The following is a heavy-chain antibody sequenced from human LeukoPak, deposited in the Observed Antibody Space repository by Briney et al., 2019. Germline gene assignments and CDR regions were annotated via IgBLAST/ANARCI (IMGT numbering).Heavy chain of an antibody. J-gene: IGHJ4*02. V-gene: IGHV1-46*01. CDR1: GYTFTSYY. D-gene: IGHD2-15*01. CDR3: ARDFNGYCSGGSCYPGDY. CDR2: INPSGGST. Sequence: ASVKVSCKASGYTFTSYYMHWVRQAPGQGLEWMGIINPSGGSTSYAQKFQGRVTMTRDMSTSTVYMELSSLRSEDTAVYYCARDFNGYCSGGSCYPGDYWGQGTLVTVSS.